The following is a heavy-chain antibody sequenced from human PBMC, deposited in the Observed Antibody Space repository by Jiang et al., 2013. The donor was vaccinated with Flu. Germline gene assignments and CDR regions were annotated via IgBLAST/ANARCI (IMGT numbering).Heavy chain of an antibody. CDR1: GGSISSSGYY. D-gene: IGHD4-17*01. V-gene: IGHV4-39*01. CDR2: IYYSGST. J-gene: IGHJ4*03. CDR3: ARNIAPIYGDYALAPFDY. Sequence: GSGLVKPSETLSLTCTVSGGSISSSGYYWGWIRQPPGKGLEWIGSIYYSGSTYYNPSLKSRVTISVDTSKNQFSLKLSSVTAADTAVYYCARNIAPIYGDYALAPFDYVGPGTLVHRLL.